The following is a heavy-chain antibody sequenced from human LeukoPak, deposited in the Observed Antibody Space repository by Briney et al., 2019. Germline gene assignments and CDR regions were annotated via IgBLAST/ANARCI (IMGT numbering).Heavy chain of an antibody. Sequence: SETLSLTCTVSGGSISRSGYYWGWIRQPPGKGLEWIGSIYYGGTTYYSPSLKTRVTISVDTSKNQFSLKLSSVTAADTAVYYCARHLPCGGDCYQFDYWGQGILVTVSS. D-gene: IGHD2-21*02. CDR2: IYYGGTT. V-gene: IGHV4-39*01. CDR3: ARHLPCGGDCYQFDY. CDR1: GGSISRSGYY. J-gene: IGHJ4*02.